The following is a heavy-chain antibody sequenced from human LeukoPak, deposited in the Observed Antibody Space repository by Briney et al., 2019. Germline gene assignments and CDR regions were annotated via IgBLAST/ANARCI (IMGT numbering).Heavy chain of an antibody. D-gene: IGHD6-19*01. CDR3: ARERNTVAGTGFDY. CDR1: GFTFSSYG. J-gene: IGHJ4*02. V-gene: IGHV3-33*01. CDR2: IWYDGSNK. Sequence: GGSLRLSCAASGFTFSSYGMHWVRQAPGKGLEWVAVIWYDGSNKYYADSVKGRFTISRDNSKNTLYLQMNSLRAEDTAVYYCARERNTVAGTGFDYWGQGTLVTVSS.